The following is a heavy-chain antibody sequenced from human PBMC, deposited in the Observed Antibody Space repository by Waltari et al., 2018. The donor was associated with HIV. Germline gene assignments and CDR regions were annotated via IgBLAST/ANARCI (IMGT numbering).Heavy chain of an antibody. J-gene: IGHJ4*02. CDR2: IYYSGSS. CDR3: ARSDGSRSFCVDF. D-gene: IGHD3-10*01. Sequence: QVQPQESGPGLVKPSQTLSPTCSVSGDSLNSGDYYRTWIRQSPGQGLAWLGYIYYSGSSYYHPALRSRVTISVDRSRNQFSLKLTSGTAADTAVYYCARSDGSRSFCVDFWGLGTLVTVSS. CDR1: GDSLNSGDYY. V-gene: IGHV4-30-4*08.